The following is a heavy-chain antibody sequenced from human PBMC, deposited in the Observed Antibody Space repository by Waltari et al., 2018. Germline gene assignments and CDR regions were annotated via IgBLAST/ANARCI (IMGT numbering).Heavy chain of an antibody. J-gene: IGHJ4*02. Sequence: EVQLVESGGGLVKPGGSLRLSCAASGSTFSSYSMNWVRQATGKGLEWVSAISSSSSYIYYADSVKGRFTISKDNSKNTLYLQMNSLRAEDTAVYYCAKDPAGTYYFEYWGQGTLVTVSS. CDR1: GSTFSSYS. D-gene: IGHD6-19*01. CDR2: ISSSSSYI. CDR3: AKDPAGTYYFEY. V-gene: IGHV3-21*04.